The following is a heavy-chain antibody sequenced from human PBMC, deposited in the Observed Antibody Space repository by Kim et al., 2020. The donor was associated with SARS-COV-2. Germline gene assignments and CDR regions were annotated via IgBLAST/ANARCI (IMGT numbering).Heavy chain of an antibody. J-gene: IGHJ6*03. CDR3: ARIVRVATIVHYYYYMDV. CDR1: GYTFTSYD. V-gene: IGHV1-8*01. Sequence: ASVKVSCKASGYTFTSYDINWVRQATGQGLEWMGWMNPNSGNTGYAQKFQGRVTMSRNTSISTAYMQLSSLRSEDTAVYYCARIVRVATIVHYYYYMDVWGKGTTVTVSS. CDR2: MNPNSGNT. D-gene: IGHD5-12*01.